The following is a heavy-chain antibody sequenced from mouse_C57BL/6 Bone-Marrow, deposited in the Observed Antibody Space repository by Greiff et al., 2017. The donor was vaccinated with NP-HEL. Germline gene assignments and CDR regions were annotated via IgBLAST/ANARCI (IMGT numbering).Heavy chain of an antibody. J-gene: IGHJ4*01. Sequence: QVQLQQSGAELVKPGASVKISCKASGYAFSSYWMNWVKQRPGTGLEWIGQIYPGDGDTNYNGKFKGKATLTADKSSSTAYMQLSSLTSEDSAVYFCAREVTTVVEGDYWGQGTSVTVSS. CDR3: AREVTTVVEGDY. CDR1: GYAFSSYW. CDR2: IYPGDGDT. V-gene: IGHV1-80*01. D-gene: IGHD1-1*01.